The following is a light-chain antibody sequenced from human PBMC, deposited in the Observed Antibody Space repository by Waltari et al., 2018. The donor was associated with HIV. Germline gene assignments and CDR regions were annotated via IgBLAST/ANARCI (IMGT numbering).Light chain of an antibody. Sequence: QSALTQPPSASGSLGQSVTISCTDSSSDIGAYDSVSWFQQHPRSAPELLLYEVTRRPATVSDRFSGSRSGSTAFLTVAGLQPDDEATYFCSSYGDSLRVLFGGGTNVTVL. V-gene: IGLV2-8*01. J-gene: IGLJ3*02. CDR3: SSYGDSLRVL. CDR1: SSDIGAYDS. CDR2: EVT.